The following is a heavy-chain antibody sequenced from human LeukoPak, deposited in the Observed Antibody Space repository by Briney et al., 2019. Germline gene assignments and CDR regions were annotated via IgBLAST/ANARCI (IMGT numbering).Heavy chain of an antibody. D-gene: IGHD6-19*01. CDR2: IWYDGSNK. CDR3: AKDLGGQWLVFWFDP. J-gene: IGHJ5*02. Sequence: GSLRLSCAASGFTFSTYGMHWVRQAPGKGLEGVAVIWYDGSNKYYADSVKGRFTISRDNSKNTLYLQMNSLRAEDTAVYYCAKDLGGQWLVFWFDPWGQGTLVTVSS. V-gene: IGHV3-33*06. CDR1: GFTFSTYG.